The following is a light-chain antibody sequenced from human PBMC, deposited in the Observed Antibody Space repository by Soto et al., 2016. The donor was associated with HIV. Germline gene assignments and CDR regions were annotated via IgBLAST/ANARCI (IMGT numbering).Light chain of an antibody. V-gene: IGKV1-39*01. CDR3: QQSYSTLFT. J-gene: IGKJ3*01. CDR2: ATS. CDR1: QSISSY. Sequence: DIQMTQSPSSLSASVGDRVTITCRASQSISSYLNWYHQKPGKAPKLLIYATSSLQSGVPSRFSGSGSGTDFTLTISSLQPEDFATYFCQQSYSTLFTFGPWDQSGYQT.